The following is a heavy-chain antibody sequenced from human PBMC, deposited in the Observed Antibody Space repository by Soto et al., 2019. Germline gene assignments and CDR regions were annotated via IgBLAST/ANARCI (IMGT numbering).Heavy chain of an antibody. Sequence: SGGSLRLSCAASGFTFDDYAMHWVRQAPGKGLEWVSGISWNSGSIGYADSVKGRFTISRDNAKNSLYLQMNSLRAEDTAVYYCARAVVPDYYMDVWGKGTTVTGSS. V-gene: IGHV3-9*01. J-gene: IGHJ6*03. CDR2: ISWNSGSI. CDR3: ARAVVPDYYMDV. CDR1: GFTFDDYA. D-gene: IGHD2-2*01.